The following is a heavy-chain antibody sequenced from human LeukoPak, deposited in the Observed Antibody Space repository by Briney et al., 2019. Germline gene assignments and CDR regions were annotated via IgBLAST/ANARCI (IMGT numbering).Heavy chain of an antibody. CDR1: GYTFTSYG. J-gene: IGHJ6*02. Sequence: ASVKVSCKASGYTFTSYGISWVRQAPGQGLEWMGWISAYNGNTNYAQELQGRVTMTTDTSTSTAYMELRSLRSDDTAVYYCARVGSGFDWLPPRDYYYYGMDVWGQGTTVTVSS. V-gene: IGHV1-18*01. CDR2: ISAYNGNT. CDR3: ARVGSGFDWLPPRDYYYYGMDV. D-gene: IGHD3-9*01.